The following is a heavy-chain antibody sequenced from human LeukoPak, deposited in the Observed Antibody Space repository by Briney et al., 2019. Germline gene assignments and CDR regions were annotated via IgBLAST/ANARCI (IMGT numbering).Heavy chain of an antibody. Sequence: PSETLSLTCTVSGGSMSSYYWSWIRQPPGKGLEWIGYIYYSGSTKYNPSLKSRVTISVDTSKNQFSLKLSSVTAADTAVYYCTRSLPAAMFSLDYWGQGTLVTVSS. V-gene: IGHV4-59*08. CDR1: GGSMSSYY. CDR3: TRSLPAAMFSLDY. J-gene: IGHJ4*02. CDR2: IYYSGST. D-gene: IGHD2-2*01.